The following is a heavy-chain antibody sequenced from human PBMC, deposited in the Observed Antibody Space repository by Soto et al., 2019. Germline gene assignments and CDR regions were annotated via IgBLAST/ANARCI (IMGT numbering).Heavy chain of an antibody. CDR3: AREAVVLMVYATPGGPLDI. CDR1: GYTFTSYA. J-gene: IGHJ3*02. V-gene: IGHV1-3*04. CDR2: SNTGNGNT. D-gene: IGHD2-8*01. Sequence: ASVKVSCRASGYTFTSYAMHWVRPAPGQRLEWMGWSNTGNGNTKYSQKFQGRVTITRDTSASTAYMELSSLRSEDTAVYYCAREAVVLMVYATPGGPLDICGQGTIVTVAS.